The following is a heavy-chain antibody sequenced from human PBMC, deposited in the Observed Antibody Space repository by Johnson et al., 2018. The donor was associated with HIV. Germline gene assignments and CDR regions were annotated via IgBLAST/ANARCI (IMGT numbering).Heavy chain of an antibody. CDR1: AFTFSSYA. CDR3: AKDNIPYCSSTSCPASAFDI. Sequence: VQLVESGGGVVQPGGSLRLSCAASAFTFSSYAIHWVRQAPGKGLEWVSGISWNSGSIGYADSVKGRFTISRDNAKNSLYLQMNSLRAEDTALYYCAKDNIPYCSSTSCPASAFDIWGQGTMVTVSS. CDR2: ISWNSGSI. V-gene: IGHV3-9*01. D-gene: IGHD2-2*01. J-gene: IGHJ3*02.